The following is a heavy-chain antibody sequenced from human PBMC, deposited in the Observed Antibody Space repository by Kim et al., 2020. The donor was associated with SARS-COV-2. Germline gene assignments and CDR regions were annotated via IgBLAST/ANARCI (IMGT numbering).Heavy chain of an antibody. D-gene: IGHD2-15*01. V-gene: IGHV3-33*01. J-gene: IGHJ4*02. CDR1: GFTFSSYG. Sequence: GGSLRLSCAASGFTFSSYGMHWVRQAPGKGLEWVAVIWYDGSNKYYADSVKGRFTISRDTSKNTLYLQMNSLRAEDTAVYYCARDDGGTSEYYFDYWGQG. CDR2: IWYDGSNK. CDR3: ARDDGGTSEYYFDY.